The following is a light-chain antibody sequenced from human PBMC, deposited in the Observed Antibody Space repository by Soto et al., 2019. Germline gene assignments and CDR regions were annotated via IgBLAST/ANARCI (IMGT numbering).Light chain of an antibody. V-gene: IGKV1-17*02. Sequence: DIQMTQSPSSLSASVGDRVTITCRASQGIRNDSHWYQQKPGKAPKRLIYAASSLQSGVPSRFSGSGSGTEFTLTISNLQPEDFATYYCLQHNSYPLAFGGGTKVEIK. CDR1: QGIRND. J-gene: IGKJ4*01. CDR3: LQHNSYPLA. CDR2: AAS.